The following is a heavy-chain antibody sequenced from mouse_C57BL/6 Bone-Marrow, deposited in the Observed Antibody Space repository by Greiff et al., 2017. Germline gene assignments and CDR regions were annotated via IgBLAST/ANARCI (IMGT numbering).Heavy chain of an antibody. Sequence: EVQLQQSGAELVRPGASVKLSCTASGFNIKDDYMHWVKQRPEQGLEWIGWIDPENGDTEYASKFQGKATITADISSNTAYLQLSSLTSEDTAVYYCTFYYRAMDYWGQGTSVTVSS. CDR2: IDPENGDT. CDR1: GFNIKDDY. J-gene: IGHJ4*01. V-gene: IGHV14-4*01. D-gene: IGHD2-12*01. CDR3: TFYYRAMDY.